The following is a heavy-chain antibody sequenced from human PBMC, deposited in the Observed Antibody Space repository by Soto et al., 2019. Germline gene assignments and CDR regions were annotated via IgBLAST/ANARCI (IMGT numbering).Heavy chain of an antibody. V-gene: IGHV1-69*13. CDR3: ARDRGTIFGVASNLFDP. D-gene: IGHD3-3*01. CDR1: GGTFSSYA. J-gene: IGHJ5*02. Sequence: SVKVSCKASGGTFSSYAISWVRQAPGQGLKWMGGIIPIFGTANYAQKFQGRVTITADESTSTAYMELSSLRSEDTAVYYCARDRGTIFGVASNLFDPWGQGTLVTVSS. CDR2: IIPIFGTA.